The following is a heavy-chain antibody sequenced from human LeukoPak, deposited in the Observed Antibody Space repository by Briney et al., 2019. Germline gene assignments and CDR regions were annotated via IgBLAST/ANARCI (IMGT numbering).Heavy chain of an antibody. Sequence: SETLSLTCAVYGGSLSGYYWSWIRQHPREGLEWIGEINHSGSTNYNPSLKSRVTISVDTSKNQFSLKLGSVTATDTAVYYCARGRIVATHFDYWGQGTLVTVSS. CDR1: GGSLSGYY. D-gene: IGHD5-12*01. V-gene: IGHV4-34*01. J-gene: IGHJ4*02. CDR2: INHSGST. CDR3: ARGRIVATHFDY.